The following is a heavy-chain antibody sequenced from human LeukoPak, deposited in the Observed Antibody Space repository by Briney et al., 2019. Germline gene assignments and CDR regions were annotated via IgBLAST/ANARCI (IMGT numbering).Heavy chain of an antibody. V-gene: IGHV3-13*01. CDR2: IGTAGDT. J-gene: IGHJ4*02. D-gene: IGHD3-22*01. CDR3: ARGAYDSSGYYFDY. Sequence: PGGSLRLSCAASGFTFSSYDMHWVRQATGKGLEWVSAIGTAGDTYYPGSVKGRFTISRENAKNSLYLQMNSLRAGDTAVYYCARGAYDSSGYYFDYWGQGTLVTVSS. CDR1: GFTFSSYD.